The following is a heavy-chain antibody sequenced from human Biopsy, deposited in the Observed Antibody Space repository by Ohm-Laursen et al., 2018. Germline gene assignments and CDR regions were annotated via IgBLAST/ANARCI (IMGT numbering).Heavy chain of an antibody. D-gene: IGHD4-11*01. Sequence: SETLSLTWTLSGDSVTTYYWSWIRQPPGKGLEWIGNIYYSVMTNYNPSLQSRVSISVDTSRNQVPLTLSSVTAADTAVYYCARDSGILNYGNFKYYHYYGMDVWGQGTKVTVSS. V-gene: IGHV4-59*02. CDR3: ARDSGILNYGNFKYYHYYGMDV. J-gene: IGHJ6*02. CDR1: GDSVTTYY. CDR2: IYYSVMT.